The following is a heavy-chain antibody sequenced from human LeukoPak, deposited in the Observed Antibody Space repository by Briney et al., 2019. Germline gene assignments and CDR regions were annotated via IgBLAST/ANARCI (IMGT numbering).Heavy chain of an antibody. D-gene: IGHD1-14*01. Sequence: GGSLRLSCVVSGFTFSSYWMNWVRQAAGKGLEWVANIHEDGSDKYCVDSVKGRFTISRDNAKNSLYLQMNSLRAEDTALYYCARTLRLGTPRAFDIWGRGTVVTVSS. V-gene: IGHV3-7*05. J-gene: IGHJ3*02. CDR2: IHEDGSDK. CDR3: ARTLRLGTPRAFDI. CDR1: GFTFSSYW.